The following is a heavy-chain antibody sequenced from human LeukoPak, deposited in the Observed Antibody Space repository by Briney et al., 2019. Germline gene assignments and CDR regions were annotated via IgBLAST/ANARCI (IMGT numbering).Heavy chain of an antibody. J-gene: IGHJ3*02. V-gene: IGHV4-4*07. Sequence: PSETLSLTCTVSGGSISSYYWSWIRQPAGKGLEWIGRIYTSGSTNYNPSLKSRVTISVDTSKNQFSLKLSSVTAADTAVYYCAREVITFGGVIVRDAFDIWGQGTMVTVSS. CDR3: AREVITFGGVIVRDAFDI. D-gene: IGHD3-16*02. CDR1: GGSISSYY. CDR2: IYTSGST.